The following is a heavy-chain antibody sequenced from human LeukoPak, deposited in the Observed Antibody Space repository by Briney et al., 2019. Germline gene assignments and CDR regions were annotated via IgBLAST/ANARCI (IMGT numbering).Heavy chain of an antibody. J-gene: IGHJ3*02. Sequence: GGSLRLSCAASGFTSSSYEMNWVRQAPGKGLEWVSYISSSGSTIYYADSVKGRFTISRDNAKNSLYLQMNSLRAEDMAVYYCARDSQYCSSGSCSPGASDIWGQGTMVTVSS. D-gene: IGHD2-15*01. CDR1: GFTSSSYE. CDR2: ISSSGSTI. V-gene: IGHV3-48*03. CDR3: ARDSQYCSSGSCSPGASDI.